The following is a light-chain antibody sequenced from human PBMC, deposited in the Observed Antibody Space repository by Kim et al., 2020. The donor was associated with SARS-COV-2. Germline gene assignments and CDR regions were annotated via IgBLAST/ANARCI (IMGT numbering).Light chain of an antibody. CDR2: SAS. CDR3: QHYYNRPLT. CDR1: QRVSSN. Sequence: ELVIPQSPATPSVSPGGRATLSCRASQRVSSNLAWYQQTHGQAPRLLIYSASTRSTGIPARFSVSGSGAEFTLTISSLQSENFAVYYSQHYYNRPLTFGGGTKVDIK. J-gene: IGKJ4*01. V-gene: IGKV3-15*01.